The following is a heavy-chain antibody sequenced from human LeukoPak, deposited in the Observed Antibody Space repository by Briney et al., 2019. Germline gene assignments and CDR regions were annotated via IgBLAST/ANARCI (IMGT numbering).Heavy chain of an antibody. V-gene: IGHV1-24*01. CDR1: GYTLTEFA. Sequence: ASLKVSCKVSGYTLTEFAMHWVRQAPGKGLDWMGGFDREDGEIIYAQKFQDRVTMTEDTSTDTAYMELSSLRSDDTAVYYCATEKDDSSGYYYFDYWGQGTLVTVSS. CDR2: FDREDGEI. J-gene: IGHJ4*02. CDR3: ATEKDDSSGYYYFDY. D-gene: IGHD3-22*01.